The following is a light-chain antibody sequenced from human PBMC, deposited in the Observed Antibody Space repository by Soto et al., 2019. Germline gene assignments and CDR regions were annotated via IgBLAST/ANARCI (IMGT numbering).Light chain of an antibody. CDR1: QSVSSSY. J-gene: IGKJ1*01. CDR2: GAS. V-gene: IGKV3-20*01. CDR3: QQYGSSPWT. Sequence: EIGLTQSPGTLSLSPGERATLSCRASQSVSSSYLAWYQQKPGQAPRLLIYGASSRATGIPDRFSGSGSGTDFTLTISRLEPEDFAVYYCQQYGSSPWTFGQGTQVEIK.